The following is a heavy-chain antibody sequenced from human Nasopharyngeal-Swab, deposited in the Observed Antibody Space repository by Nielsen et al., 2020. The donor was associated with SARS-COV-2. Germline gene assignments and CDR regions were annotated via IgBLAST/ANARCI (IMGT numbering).Heavy chain of an antibody. V-gene: IGHV3-49*04. J-gene: IGHJ4*02. CDR2: IRSEVDGGTS. CDR1: GFSFGDYA. CDR3: TRHGDFWSRYYSQPDN. Sequence: GESLKISCSGSGFSFGDYAVTWVRQAPGKGLEWVGFIRSEVDGGTSRYAASVQGRFAISRDDSKGIAYLQMNSLRSEDTAVYYCTRHGDFWSRYYSQPDNWGQGTLVTVSS. D-gene: IGHD3-3*01.